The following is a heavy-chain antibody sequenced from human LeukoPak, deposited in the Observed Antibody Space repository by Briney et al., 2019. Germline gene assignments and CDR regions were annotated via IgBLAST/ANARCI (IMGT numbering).Heavy chain of an antibody. J-gene: IGHJ4*02. CDR2: ISSSSGYI. Sequence: GGSLRLSCAASGFTFSSYSMNWVRQAPGKGLEWVSSISSSSGYIYYADSVKGRFTISRDNAKNSLYLQMNSLRAEDTAVYYCASRGSLLNFDYWGQGTLVTVSS. CDR3: ASRGSLLNFDY. V-gene: IGHV3-21*01. CDR1: GFTFSSYS. D-gene: IGHD1-26*01.